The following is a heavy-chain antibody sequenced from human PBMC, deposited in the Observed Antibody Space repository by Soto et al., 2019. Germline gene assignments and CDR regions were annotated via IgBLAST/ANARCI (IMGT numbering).Heavy chain of an antibody. J-gene: IGHJ4*02. CDR3: AKSGGEDFDY. Sequence: QVQLVESGGGVVQPGRSLRLSCAASGFTFSSYGMHWVRQAPGKGLEWVAVISYDGSNKYYADSVKGRFTISRDNSKNTLYLQMNSLRAEDTAVHYCAKSGGEDFDYWGQGTLVTVSS. D-gene: IGHD3-16*01. CDR1: GFTFSSYG. CDR2: ISYDGSNK. V-gene: IGHV3-30*18.